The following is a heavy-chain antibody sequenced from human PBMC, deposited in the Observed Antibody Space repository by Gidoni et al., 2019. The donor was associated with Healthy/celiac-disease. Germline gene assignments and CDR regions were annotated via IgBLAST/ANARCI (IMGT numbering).Heavy chain of an antibody. J-gene: IGHJ6*02. D-gene: IGHD1-26*01. V-gene: IGHV5-51*01. Sequence: EVQLVQSGAEVKKPGESLKISCQGSGYSFTSYWIGWVRQMPGKGLEWMGIIYPGDSDTRYSPSFQGQVTISADKSISTAYLQWSSLKASDTAMYYCATDTSGSYWGRGHYYYYYGMDVWGQGTTVTVSS. CDR3: ATDTSGSYWGRGHYYYYYGMDV. CDR1: GYSFTSYW. CDR2: IYPGDSDT.